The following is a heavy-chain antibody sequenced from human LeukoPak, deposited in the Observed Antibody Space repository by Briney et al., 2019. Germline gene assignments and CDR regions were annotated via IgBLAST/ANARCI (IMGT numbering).Heavy chain of an antibody. V-gene: IGHV3-43D*03. CDR2: ISWDGDNT. D-gene: IGHD2-21*02. CDR1: GFTFDDYA. Sequence: GGSLRLSCAASGFTFDDYAMHWVRQAPGKGLEWVSLISWDGDNTYYADSVKGRFTISRDNSKNSLYLQMNSLRAEDTALYYCAKGFIVVVTATLPDYWGQGTLVTVSS. CDR3: AKGFIVVVTATLPDY. J-gene: IGHJ4*02.